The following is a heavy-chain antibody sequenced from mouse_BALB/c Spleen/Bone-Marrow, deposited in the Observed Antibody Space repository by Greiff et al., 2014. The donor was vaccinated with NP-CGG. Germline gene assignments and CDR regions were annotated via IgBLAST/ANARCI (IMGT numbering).Heavy chain of an antibody. D-gene: IGHD4-1*01. Sequence: KLSCAAAGFTFSSYGISWVRQTPDKSLEGVATIRSGGVYTYYPDSVKGRLHISSEYAKNNLYLQMSSLKSEDTAMYYCARRNGTDYYDMDSCGQGTSV. V-gene: IGHV5-6*02. J-gene: IGHJ4*01. CDR2: IRSGGVYT. CDR1: GFTFSSYG. CDR3: ARRNGTDYYDMDS.